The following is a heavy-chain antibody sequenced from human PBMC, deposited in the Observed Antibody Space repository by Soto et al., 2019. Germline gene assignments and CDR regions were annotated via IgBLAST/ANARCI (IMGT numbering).Heavy chain of an antibody. CDR1: GFALSNIKMG. V-gene: IGHV2-26*01. D-gene: IGHD5-12*01. CDR2: IFSNDET. J-gene: IGHJ6*03. CDR3: TRIRSGYSGYTPYYYYMDV. Sequence: QVTLKESGPVVVKPTETLTLTCNVSGFALSNIKMGVSWIRQTPGRALEWLAQIFSNDETFYSTSLESRLTISKDTSKSQVVLTMTNMDPVDTGTYYCTRIRSGYSGYTPYYYYMDVWGKGTTVSVSS.